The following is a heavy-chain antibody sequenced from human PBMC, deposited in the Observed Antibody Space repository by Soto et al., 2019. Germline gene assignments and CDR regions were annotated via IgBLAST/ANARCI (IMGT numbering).Heavy chain of an antibody. D-gene: IGHD3-3*01. J-gene: IGHJ4*02. CDR2: ISSSGSTI. V-gene: IGHV3-11*01. Sequence: GGSLRLSCAASGFTFSDYYMSWIRQAPGKGLECVSYISSSGSTIYYADSVKGRFTISRDNANNSLYLQMNSLRAEDTALYYCARDLERYDFWSGLVDYWGQGTLVTVSS. CDR1: GFTFSDYY. CDR3: ARDLERYDFWSGLVDY.